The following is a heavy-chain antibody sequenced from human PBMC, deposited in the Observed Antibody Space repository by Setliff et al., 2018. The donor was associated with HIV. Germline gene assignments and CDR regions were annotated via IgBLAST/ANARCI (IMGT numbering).Heavy chain of an antibody. Sequence: GASVKVSCKASGYPFTSYGNNWVRQAPGHKLEWMGWINAGNGYTKYSKKFHGRVSITWDTSTTTADIELRSLRFDDTAVYSCATLAGDYYYSGRGYYFMDVWGKGTTVTVSS. V-gene: IGHV1-3*01. CDR1: GYPFTSYG. D-gene: IGHD3-10*01. J-gene: IGHJ6*03. CDR3: ATLAGDYYYSGRGYYFMDV. CDR2: INAGNGYT.